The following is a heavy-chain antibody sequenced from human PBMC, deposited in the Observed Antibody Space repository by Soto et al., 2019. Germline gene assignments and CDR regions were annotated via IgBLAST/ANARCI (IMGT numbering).Heavy chain of an antibody. Sequence: QVQLQESGPGLVKPSGTLSLACAVSGGHISRNEWWSWVRQPPGKGLEWVGDISRSGSPNYNSSLEGRINISLDKSKNQFSLNLNSVTAADTAVYYCATRDNYRFYWGQGTLVTVSS. J-gene: IGHJ4*01. V-gene: IGHV4-4*02. CDR1: GGHISRNEW. D-gene: IGHD1-7*01. CDR2: ISRSGSP. CDR3: ATRDNYRFY.